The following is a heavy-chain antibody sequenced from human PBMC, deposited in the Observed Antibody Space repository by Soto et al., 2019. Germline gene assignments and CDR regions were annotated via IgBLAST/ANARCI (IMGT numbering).Heavy chain of an antibody. CDR3: ARTETTAMGTGLIDY. CDR2: IYYSGST. J-gene: IGHJ4*02. CDR1: GGSISSYY. Sequence: SETLSLTCTVSGGSISSYYWSWIRQPPGKGLEWIGYIYYSGSTNYNPSLKSRVTISVDTSKNQFSLKLSSVTAADTAVYYCARTETTAMGTGLIDYWGQGTLVTVSS. V-gene: IGHV4-59*01. D-gene: IGHD5-18*01.